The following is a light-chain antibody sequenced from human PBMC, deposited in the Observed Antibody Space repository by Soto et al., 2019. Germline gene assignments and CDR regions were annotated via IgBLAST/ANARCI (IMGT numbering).Light chain of an antibody. CDR3: CSYAGSSTSYV. V-gene: IGLV2-23*01. Sequence: QSVLTQPASVSGSPGQSITISCTGTSSDVGSYNLVSWYQQHPGKAPKLMIYEGSKRPSGVSNRFSGSKSGNTASLTISELQAEDEADYYCCSYAGSSTSYVFGTGTKVTVL. CDR1: SSDVGSYNL. CDR2: EGS. J-gene: IGLJ1*01.